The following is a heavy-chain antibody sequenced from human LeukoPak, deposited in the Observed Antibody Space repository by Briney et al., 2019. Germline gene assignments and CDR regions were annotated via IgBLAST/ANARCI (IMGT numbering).Heavy chain of an antibody. J-gene: IGHJ4*02. D-gene: IGHD3-22*01. CDR1: GFTFSRHG. V-gene: IGHV3-53*01. Sequence: GGSLRLSCAPSGFTFSRHGMHWVRQAPGKGLEWVSVIYSGGSTYYTDSVKGRFTISRDSSKHTLYLQMNSLRAEDTAVYYCATVIDNSGSLGFWGQGTLVTVSS. CDR3: ATVIDNSGSLGF. CDR2: IYSGGST.